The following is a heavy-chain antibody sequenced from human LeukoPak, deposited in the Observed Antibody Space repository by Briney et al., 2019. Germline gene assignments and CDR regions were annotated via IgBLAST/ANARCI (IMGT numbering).Heavy chain of an antibody. D-gene: IGHD3-9*01. Sequence: GGSLRLSCAASGFTFSSYSMNWVRQAPGKGLEWVSSISSSSSYIYYADSAKGRFTISRDNSKNTLYLQMNSLRAEDTAVYYCAKDPYYDILTGCWFDPWGQGTLVTVSS. V-gene: IGHV3-21*01. CDR3: AKDPYYDILTGCWFDP. J-gene: IGHJ5*02. CDR2: ISSSSSYI. CDR1: GFTFSSYS.